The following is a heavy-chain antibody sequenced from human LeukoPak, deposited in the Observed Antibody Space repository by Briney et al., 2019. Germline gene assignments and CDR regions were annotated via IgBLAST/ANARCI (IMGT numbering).Heavy chain of an antibody. J-gene: IGHJ5*02. CDR2: INHSGST. Sequence: PSETLSLTCTVSGGSISSYYWSWIRQPPGKGLEWIGEINHSGSTNYNPSLKSRVTISVDTSKNQFSLKLSSVTAADTAVYYCASPSSSWHRGWFDPWGQGTLVTISS. V-gene: IGHV4-34*01. CDR3: ASPSSSWHRGWFDP. D-gene: IGHD6-13*01. CDR1: GGSISSYY.